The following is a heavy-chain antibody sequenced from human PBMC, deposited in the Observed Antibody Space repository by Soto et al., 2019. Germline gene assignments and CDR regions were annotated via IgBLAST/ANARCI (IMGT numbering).Heavy chain of an antibody. CDR1: GFTVSSDS. Sequence: EVQLVETGGDLIQPGGSLRLSCAASGFTVSSDSMTWARQAPGKGLEWISIIYSDNNTDYADSVKGRFSISRDTSKNILYLQMNSLRAEETDEYYCARHYSAMGVWGQGTTVTVSS. V-gene: IGHV3-53*02. J-gene: IGHJ6*02. CDR2: IYSDNNT. CDR3: ARHYSAMGV.